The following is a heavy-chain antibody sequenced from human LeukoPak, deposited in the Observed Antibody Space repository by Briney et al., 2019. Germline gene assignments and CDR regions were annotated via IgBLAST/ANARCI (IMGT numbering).Heavy chain of an antibody. D-gene: IGHD3-9*01. V-gene: IGHV3-15*01. Sequence: SGGSLRLSCAASGFTFSNAWMSWVRQAPGKGLEWVGHIKSKTDSGTTDYAAPVKGRFTISRDDSKNTLYLQMNSLKTEDTAVYYCTTPADILTGYYYYYGMDVWGQGTTVTVSS. CDR2: IKSKTDSGTT. CDR1: GFTFSNAW. CDR3: TTPADILTGYYYYYGMDV. J-gene: IGHJ6*02.